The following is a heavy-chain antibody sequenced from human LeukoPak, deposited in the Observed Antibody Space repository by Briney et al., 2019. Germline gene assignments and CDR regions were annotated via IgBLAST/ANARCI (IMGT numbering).Heavy chain of an antibody. CDR1: GGSFSSYY. CDR3: ARQSRYYGSGKGNTWFDP. D-gene: IGHD3-10*01. Sequence: KTSETLSLTCSVSGGSFSSYYWTWIRQPPGKGLEWIGYIFFSGSTNYSPSLKSRVTISVDTSKKQFSLKLSSVTAADTAMYYCARQSRYYGSGKGNTWFDPWGQGTLVTVSS. J-gene: IGHJ5*02. CDR2: IFFSGST. V-gene: IGHV4-59*08.